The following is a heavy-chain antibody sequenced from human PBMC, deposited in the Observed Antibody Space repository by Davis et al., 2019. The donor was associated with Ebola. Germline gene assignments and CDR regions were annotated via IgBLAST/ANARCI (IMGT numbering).Heavy chain of an antibody. V-gene: IGHV4-61*01. J-gene: IGHJ4*02. Sequence: MPSETLSLTCTVSGGSVSSGSYYWSWIRQPPGKGLEWIGYIYYSGSTNYNPSLKSRVTISVDTSKNQFSLKLSSVTAADTAVYYCARATIPSSGRSTGGFDYWGQGTLVTVSS. CDR3: ARATIPSSGRSTGGFDY. CDR1: GGSVSSGSYY. CDR2: IYYSGST. D-gene: IGHD6-19*01.